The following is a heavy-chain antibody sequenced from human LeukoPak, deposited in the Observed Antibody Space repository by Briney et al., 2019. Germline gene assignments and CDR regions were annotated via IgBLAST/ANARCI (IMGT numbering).Heavy chain of an antibody. CDR1: GFTFSSHA. CDR3: AKAAYGDYVNWFDP. V-gene: IGHV3-23*01. Sequence: GGSLRLSCAASGFTFSSHAMNWVRQAPGKGLEWVSSIGGIGASTYYADSVKGRFTISRDNSKNTLYLQMNSLRAEDTALYYCAKAAYGDYVNWFDPWGQGTLVTVSS. J-gene: IGHJ5*02. CDR2: IGGIGAST. D-gene: IGHD4-17*01.